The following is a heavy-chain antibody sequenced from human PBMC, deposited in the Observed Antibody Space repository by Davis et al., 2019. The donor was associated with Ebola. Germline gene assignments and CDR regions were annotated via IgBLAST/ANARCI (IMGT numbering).Heavy chain of an antibody. D-gene: IGHD6-19*01. CDR3: ARRGFSSGWQAFDY. J-gene: IGHJ4*02. V-gene: IGHV4-4*07. CDR2: IYTSGST. Sequence: PGGSLRLSCTVSGGSISSYYWSWIRQPAGKGLEWIGRIYTSGSTNYNPSLKSRVTMSVDTSKNQFSLKLSSVTAADTAVYYCARRGFSSGWQAFDYWGQGTLVTVSS. CDR1: GGSISSYY.